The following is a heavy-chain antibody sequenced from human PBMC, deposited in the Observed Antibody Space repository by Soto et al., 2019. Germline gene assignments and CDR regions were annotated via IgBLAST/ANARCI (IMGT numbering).Heavy chain of an antibody. CDR1: GFTFSTYS. CDR3: AREYTAWPLAYGLDV. CDR2: ISSRSDI. D-gene: IGHD2-2*02. J-gene: IGHJ6*02. V-gene: IGHV3-21*01. Sequence: GESLKISCVGSGFTFSTYSINWVRQAPGKGLEWVSSISSRSDIYYADSVKGRFTISRDNAKNSVSLQMNSLRAEDTAVYYCAREYTAWPLAYGLDVWGQGTTVTVSS.